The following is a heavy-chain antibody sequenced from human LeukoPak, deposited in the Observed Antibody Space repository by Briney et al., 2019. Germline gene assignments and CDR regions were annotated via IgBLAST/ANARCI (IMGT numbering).Heavy chain of an antibody. Sequence: SETLSLICTVSGGSISSSSYYWGWIRQPPGKGLEWIGSIYYSGSIYYNPSLKRRVTISVDTSKNQFSLKLSSVTAADTAVYYCARVAIMVRGVIGIPDGFDIWGQGTMVTVSS. CDR3: ARVAIMVRGVIGIPDGFDI. V-gene: IGHV4-39*07. J-gene: IGHJ3*02. CDR1: GGSISSSSYY. CDR2: IYYSGSI. D-gene: IGHD3-10*01.